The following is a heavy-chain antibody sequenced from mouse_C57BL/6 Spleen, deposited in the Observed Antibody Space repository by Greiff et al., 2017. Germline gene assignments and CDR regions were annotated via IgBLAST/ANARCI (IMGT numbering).Heavy chain of an antibody. CDR3: TTDNYSGSRGGFAY. V-gene: IGHV1-5*01. CDR2: IYPGNSDT. CDR1: GYTFTSYW. J-gene: IGHJ3*01. Sequence: EVQLQQSGTVLARPGASVKMSCKTSGYTFTSYWMHWVKQRPGLGLEWIGAIYPGNSDTSYNQKFKGKATLTAVTSASTAYMELSSLTNEDSAVYYCTTDNYSGSRGGFAYWGQGTLVTVSA. D-gene: IGHD1-1*01.